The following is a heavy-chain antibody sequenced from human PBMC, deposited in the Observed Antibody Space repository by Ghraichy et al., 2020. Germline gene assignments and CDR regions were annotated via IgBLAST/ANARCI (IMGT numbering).Heavy chain of an antibody. J-gene: IGHJ4*02. CDR2: INHSGST. V-gene: IGHV4-34*01. Sequence: SQTLSLTCAVYGGSFSGYFWSWIHQPPGKGLEWIGEINHSGSTNYNPSLKSRVTISVDTSKNQFSLKLSSVTAADTAVYYCARGLRRRPDYWGQGTLVTVSS. CDR1: GGSFSGYF. CDR3: ARGLRRRPDY.